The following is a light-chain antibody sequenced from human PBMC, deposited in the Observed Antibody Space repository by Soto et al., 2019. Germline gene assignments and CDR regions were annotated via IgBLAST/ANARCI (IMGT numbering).Light chain of an antibody. V-gene: IGLV2-14*01. CDR1: SSDVGGYNY. J-gene: IGLJ2*01. CDR3: SSYTGTSTMV. CDR2: EVS. Sequence: QSALTQPASVSGSPGQSITIACTGTSSDVGGYNYVSWYQQHPGKAPKLMIYEVSNRPSGVSNRFSGSKSANTASLTISGLQPEYEADYYCSSYTGTSTMVFGGGTKLTVL.